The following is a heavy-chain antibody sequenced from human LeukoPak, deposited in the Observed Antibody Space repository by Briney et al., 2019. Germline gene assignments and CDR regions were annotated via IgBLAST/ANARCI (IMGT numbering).Heavy chain of an antibody. CDR1: GFTFSSYA. D-gene: IGHD6-6*01. CDR2: ISGSSGST. J-gene: IGHJ4*02. CDR3: ANDDSMAARLTLGFDY. Sequence: SGGSMRLSRAASGFTFSSYAMSWVRQAPGKGLGWVSAISGSSGSTYYADSVKGRFTISRDNSKNTLYLQMNSLRAGGTAVDYCANDDSMAARLTLGFDYWGQGTLVTVSS. V-gene: IGHV3-23*01.